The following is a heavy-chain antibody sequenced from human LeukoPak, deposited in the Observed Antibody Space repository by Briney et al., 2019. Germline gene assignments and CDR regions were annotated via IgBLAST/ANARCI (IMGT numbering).Heavy chain of an antibody. CDR1: GFTFSSYA. Sequence: GGSLRLSCAASGFTFSSYATHWVRQAPGKGLEYVSAISSNGGSTYYANSVKGRFTISRDNSKNTLYLQMGSLRAEDMAVYYCARPNSGYEMYFDYWGQGTLVTVSS. CDR3: ARPNSGYEMYFDY. D-gene: IGHD5-12*01. J-gene: IGHJ4*02. V-gene: IGHV3-64*01. CDR2: ISSNGGST.